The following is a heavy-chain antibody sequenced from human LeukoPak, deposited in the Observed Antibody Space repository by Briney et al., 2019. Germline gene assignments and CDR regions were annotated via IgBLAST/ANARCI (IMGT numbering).Heavy chain of an antibody. CDR1: GFTFSGYW. J-gene: IGHJ4*02. CDR2: IKQDGSEK. D-gene: IGHD3-16*01. V-gene: IGHV3-7*05. Sequence: TGGSLRLSCAASGFTFSGYWMSWVRQAPGKGLEWVANIKQDGSEKYYVDSVKGRFTISRDNAKTSLYLQMNSLRAEDTAVYYCATLRGEWGSFDYWGQGPLVTVSS. CDR3: ATLRGEWGSFDY.